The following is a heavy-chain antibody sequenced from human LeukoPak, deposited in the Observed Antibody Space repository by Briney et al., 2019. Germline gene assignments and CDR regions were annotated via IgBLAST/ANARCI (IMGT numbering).Heavy chain of an antibody. Sequence: GGSLRLSCAASGFTVSSNYMSWVRQAPGKGLEWVSVIYSGGSTYYADSVKGRFTISRDNAKNSLYLQMNSLRAEDTAVYYCAREDPMIVSDAFDIWGQGTMVTVSS. J-gene: IGHJ3*02. CDR1: GFTVSSNY. V-gene: IGHV3-53*01. D-gene: IGHD3-22*01. CDR3: AREDPMIVSDAFDI. CDR2: IYSGGST.